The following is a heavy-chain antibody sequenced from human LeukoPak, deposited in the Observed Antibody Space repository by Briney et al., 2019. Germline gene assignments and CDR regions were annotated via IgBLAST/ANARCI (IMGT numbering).Heavy chain of an antibody. CDR1: GGTFSSYA. D-gene: IGHD2-15*01. CDR2: IIPIFGTA. CDR3: ARGCSGGSCYNGDNWFDP. J-gene: IGHJ5*02. V-gene: IGHV1-69*13. Sequence: SVKVSCKASGGTFSSYAISWERQAPGQGLEWMGGIIPIFGTANYAQKFQGRVTITADESTSTAYMELSSLRSEDTAVYYCARGCSGGSCYNGDNWFDPWGQGTLVTVSS.